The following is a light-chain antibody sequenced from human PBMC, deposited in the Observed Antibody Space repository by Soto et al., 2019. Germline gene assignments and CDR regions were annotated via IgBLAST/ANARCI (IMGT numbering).Light chain of an antibody. Sequence: QSVLTQPPSASGSPGQSVTISCTGASSDISGHNYVSWYQQHPGKAPKLMIYEVSKRPSWVPDRFSASKPGNTASLTVSGLQAEDEADYYCSSYAGGNNWVFGGGTKVTVL. CDR2: EVS. J-gene: IGLJ3*02. CDR3: SSYAGGNNWV. V-gene: IGLV2-8*01. CDR1: SSDISGHNY.